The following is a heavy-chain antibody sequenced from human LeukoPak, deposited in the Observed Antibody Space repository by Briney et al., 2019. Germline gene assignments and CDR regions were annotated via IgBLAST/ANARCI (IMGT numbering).Heavy chain of an antibody. CDR1: GFTFSNYW. D-gene: IGHD3-10*01. J-gene: IGHJ4*02. CDR3: ARADYYGSILDY. V-gene: IGHV3-7*04. CDR2: IEQDGSAK. Sequence: GGSLRLSCAASGFTFSNYWMSWVRQAPGKGLEWVANIEQDGSAKYYVVSVDGRFTVSRDNAENSLYLQMDFLRAEDTAVCYCARADYYGSILDYWGQGSLVTVSS.